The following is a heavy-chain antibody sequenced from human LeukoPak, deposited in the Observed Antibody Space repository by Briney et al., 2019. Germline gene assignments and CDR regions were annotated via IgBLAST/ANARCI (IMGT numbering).Heavy chain of an antibody. V-gene: IGHV3-23*01. CDR1: GFTFSSYA. CDR3: AKGGYDFWSGSRRDAEYFQH. D-gene: IGHD3-3*01. J-gene: IGHJ1*01. Sequence: GGSLRLSCAASGFTFSSYAMSWVRQAPGKGLEWVSAISGSGGSTYYADSVKGRFTISRDNSKNTLYLQMNSLRAEDTAVYYCAKGGYDFWSGSRRDAEYFQHWGQGTLVTVSS. CDR2: ISGSGGST.